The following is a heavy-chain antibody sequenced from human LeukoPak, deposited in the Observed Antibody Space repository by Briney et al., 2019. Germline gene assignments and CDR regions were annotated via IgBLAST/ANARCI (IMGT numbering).Heavy chain of an antibody. D-gene: IGHD3-22*01. Sequence: ASVKVSCTASGYTFTSYYMHWVRQAPGQGLEWMGIINPSGGSTSYAQKFQGRVTMTRDTSTSTVYMELSSLRSEDTAVYYCARGDYYDSSGYYRGHYGMDVWGQGTTVTVSS. CDR2: INPSGGST. V-gene: IGHV1-46*01. CDR3: ARGDYYDSSGYYRGHYGMDV. CDR1: GYTFTSYY. J-gene: IGHJ6*02.